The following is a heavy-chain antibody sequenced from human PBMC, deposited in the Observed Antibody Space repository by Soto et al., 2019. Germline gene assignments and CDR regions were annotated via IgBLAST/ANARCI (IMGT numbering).Heavy chain of an antibody. V-gene: IGHV4-59*01. Sequence: QVQLQESGPGLVKPSVTLSLTCSVSGGSMSTYYWNWIRQSPDKGLEGIGYVYSSGSTKYNPSLKSRVTISVDTSKNQFSLKLTSVTAADTAVYYCARTPTYGSGSYFDYWGQGTLVTVSS. J-gene: IGHJ4*02. CDR3: ARTPTYGSGSYFDY. CDR2: VYSSGST. CDR1: GGSMSTYY. D-gene: IGHD3-10*01.